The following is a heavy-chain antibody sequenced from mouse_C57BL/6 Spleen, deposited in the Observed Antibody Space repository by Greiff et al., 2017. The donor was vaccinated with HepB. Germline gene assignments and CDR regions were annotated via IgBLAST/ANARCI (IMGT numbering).Heavy chain of an antibody. Sequence: QVQLQQPGAELVMPGASVKLSCKASGYTFTSYWMHWVKQRPGQGLEWIGEIDPSDSYTNYNQKFKGKSTLTVDKSSSTAYMQLSSLTSEDSAVYYCARRTTVVATELAMDYWGQGTSVTVSS. CDR3: ARRTTVVATELAMDY. D-gene: IGHD1-1*01. CDR1: GYTFTSYW. V-gene: IGHV1-69*01. J-gene: IGHJ4*01. CDR2: IDPSDSYT.